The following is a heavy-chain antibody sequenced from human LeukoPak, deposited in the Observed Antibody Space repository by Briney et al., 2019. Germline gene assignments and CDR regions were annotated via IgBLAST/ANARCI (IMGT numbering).Heavy chain of an antibody. CDR2: ISGYNGNT. J-gene: IGHJ3*02. D-gene: IGHD6-19*01. Sequence: ASVKVSCKASGYTFTTYNINWVRQAPGQGLEWMGWISGYNGNTNYAQKLQGRVTMTTDTSTSTAYMELRSLKSDDTAVYYCARAVIAVAGPPDAFDIWGQGTMVTVSS. CDR1: GYTFTTYN. CDR3: ARAVIAVAGPPDAFDI. V-gene: IGHV1-18*01.